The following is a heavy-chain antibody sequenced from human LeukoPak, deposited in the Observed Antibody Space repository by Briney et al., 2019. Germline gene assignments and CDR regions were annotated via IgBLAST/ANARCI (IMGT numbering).Heavy chain of an antibody. V-gene: IGHV3-23*01. CDR1: GFTFSSYA. Sequence: GGSLRLSCAASGFTFSSYAMSWVRQAPGKGLERVSAISGSGGSTYYADSVKGRFTISRDNSKNTLYLQMNSLRAEDTAVYYCARDRLNTYYYDSSGYYHVGAHTYDAFDIWGQGTMVTVSS. J-gene: IGHJ3*02. CDR3: ARDRLNTYYYDSSGYYHVGAHTYDAFDI. CDR2: ISGSGGST. D-gene: IGHD3-22*01.